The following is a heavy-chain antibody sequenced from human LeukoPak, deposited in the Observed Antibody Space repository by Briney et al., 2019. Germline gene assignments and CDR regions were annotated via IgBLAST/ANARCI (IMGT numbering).Heavy chain of an antibody. Sequence: GESLKISCKGSGYSFTSYWIGWVRQMPRKGREWMGIIYPGDSDTRYSPSFQGQVTISADKSISTAYLQWSSLKASDTAMYYCARDPIDYGDYDLDSFAFDIWGQGTMVTVSS. CDR3: ARDPIDYGDYDLDSFAFDI. D-gene: IGHD4-17*01. J-gene: IGHJ3*02. V-gene: IGHV5-51*01. CDR1: GYSFTSYW. CDR2: IYPGDSDT.